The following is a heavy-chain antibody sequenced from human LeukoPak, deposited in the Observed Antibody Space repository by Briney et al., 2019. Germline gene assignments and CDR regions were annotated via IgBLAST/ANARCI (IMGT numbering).Heavy chain of an antibody. D-gene: IGHD3-9*01. V-gene: IGHV3-11*01. Sequence: PGGSLRLSCAASGFTFSGYYMSWIRQAPGKGLEWVSYISSSGSTIYYADSVKGRFTISRDNAKNSLYLQMNSLRAEDTAVYYCAREGRYFDWFAEGSRFDPWGQGTLVTVSS. J-gene: IGHJ5*02. CDR1: GFTFSGYY. CDR3: AREGRYFDWFAEGSRFDP. CDR2: ISSSGSTI.